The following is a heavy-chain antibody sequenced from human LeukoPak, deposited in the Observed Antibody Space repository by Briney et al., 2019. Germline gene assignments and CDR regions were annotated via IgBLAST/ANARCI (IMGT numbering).Heavy chain of an antibody. Sequence: SETLSLTCTVSGGSISSSSYYWGWIRQRPGKGLEWIGSIDYSGSTYYNPSLKSRVTIFVDTSKNQFSLKLSSVTAADAAVYYCARHVMMGGSYEIDYWGQGTLVTVSS. D-gene: IGHD1-26*01. CDR3: ARHVMMGGSYEIDY. CDR1: GGSISSSSYY. V-gene: IGHV4-39*01. CDR2: IDYSGST. J-gene: IGHJ4*02.